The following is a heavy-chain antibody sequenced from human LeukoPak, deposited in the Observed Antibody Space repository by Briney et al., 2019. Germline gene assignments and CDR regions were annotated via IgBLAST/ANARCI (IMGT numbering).Heavy chain of an antibody. Sequence: VQPGRSLRLSCAASGFTFSSYGMHWVRQAPGKGLEWVAVISYDGSKKYYADSVKGRFTISRDNSKNSLYLQMNSLRPEDTAVYYCARESTPRYYFDSWGQGTLVTVSS. D-gene: IGHD2-2*01. CDR1: GFTFSSYG. J-gene: IGHJ4*02. V-gene: IGHV3-30*03. CDR2: ISYDGSKK. CDR3: ARESTPRYYFDS.